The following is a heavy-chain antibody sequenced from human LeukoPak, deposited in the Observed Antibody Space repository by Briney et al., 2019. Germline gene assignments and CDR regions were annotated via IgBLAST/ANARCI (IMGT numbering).Heavy chain of an antibody. D-gene: IGHD3-3*01. CDR1: GYTFTGYY. CDR2: INPNSGGT. V-gene: IGHV1-2*02. CDR3: ARGHRITIFGGPLGYFQH. J-gene: IGHJ1*01. Sequence: ASVTVYCKASGYTFTGYYMHWVRQAPGQGLEWMGWINPNSGGTNYAQKFQGRVTMTRDTSISTAYMELSRLRSDDTAVYYCARGHRITIFGGPLGYFQHWGQGTRVTVSS.